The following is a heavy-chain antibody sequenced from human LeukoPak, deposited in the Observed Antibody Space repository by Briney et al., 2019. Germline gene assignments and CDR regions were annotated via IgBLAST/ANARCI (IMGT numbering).Heavy chain of an antibody. Sequence: PSGTLSLTCAVSGGSISSSNWWSWVRQPPGKGLEWIGEIYHSGSTNYNPSLKSRVTISVDTSKNQFSLKLISVTAADTAVYYCARSRPYYDILTGSRELDYWGQGTLVTVSS. CDR1: GGSISSSNW. J-gene: IGHJ4*02. V-gene: IGHV4-4*02. D-gene: IGHD3-9*01. CDR3: ARSRPYYDILTGSRELDY. CDR2: IYHSGST.